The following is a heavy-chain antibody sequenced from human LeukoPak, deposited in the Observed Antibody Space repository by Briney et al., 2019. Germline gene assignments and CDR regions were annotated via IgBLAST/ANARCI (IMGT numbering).Heavy chain of an antibody. V-gene: IGHV1-2*06. CDR2: INPNSGGT. CDR1: GYTFTGYY. CDR3: VRTPPNWGFDY. D-gene: IGHD7-27*01. Sequence: ASVTVSCKASGYTFTGYYMHWVRQAPGQGLEWMGRINPNSGGTNYAQKFQGRVTMTRDTSISTAYMELSRLRSEDTAIYYCVRTPPNWGFDYWGQGTLVTVSS. J-gene: IGHJ4*02.